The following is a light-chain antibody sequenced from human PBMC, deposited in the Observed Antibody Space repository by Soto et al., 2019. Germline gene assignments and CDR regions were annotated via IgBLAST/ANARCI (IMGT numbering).Light chain of an antibody. CDR3: QQYKNWWT. J-gene: IGKJ1*01. CDR1: QSVGSS. CDR2: YIF. V-gene: IGKV3-15*01. Sequence: ETVMTQSPATLSVSPGERATLSCRASQSVGSSLAWYQQKPGQAPRLLIYYIFTRATGVPARFSGSGSGTEFTLTISTLQSEDFAVYYCQQYKNWWTFGQGTKVDIK.